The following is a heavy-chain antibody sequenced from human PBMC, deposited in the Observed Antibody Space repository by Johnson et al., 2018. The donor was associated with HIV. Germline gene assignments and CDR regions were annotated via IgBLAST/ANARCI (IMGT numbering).Heavy chain of an antibody. CDR2: ISYDGSKK. J-gene: IGHJ3*01. CDR3: VKMYYNFWSGYSAQMDAFDV. CDR1: GFTFSNYP. D-gene: IGHD3-3*01. V-gene: IGHV3-30*04. Sequence: VQLVESGGGVVRPGRSLRLSCAAFGFTFSNYPMHWVRQAPGKGLEWVAVISYDGSKKYYADSVKGRFTISRDNSKNTLYLEMYSLRVEDTAVYYCVKMYYNFWSGYSAQMDAFDVWGQGTMVTVSS.